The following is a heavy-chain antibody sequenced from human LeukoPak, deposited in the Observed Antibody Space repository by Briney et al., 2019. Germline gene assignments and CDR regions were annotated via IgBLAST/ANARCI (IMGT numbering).Heavy chain of an antibody. D-gene: IGHD5-12*01. Sequence: GGSLRLSCAASGFTFSSYSMNWVRQAPGKGLEWVSSISSSSSYIYYADSVKGRFTISRDNAKNTLYLQMNSLRAEDTAVYYCARTIRSIVATSNFDYWGQGTLVTVSP. J-gene: IGHJ4*02. CDR2: ISSSSSYI. V-gene: IGHV3-21*01. CDR1: GFTFSSYS. CDR3: ARTIRSIVATSNFDY.